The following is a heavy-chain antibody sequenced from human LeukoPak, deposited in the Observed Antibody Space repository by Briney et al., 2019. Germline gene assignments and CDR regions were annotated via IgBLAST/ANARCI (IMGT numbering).Heavy chain of an antibody. CDR2: ISSSSSTI. V-gene: IGHV3-48*04. Sequence: GGSLRLSCAASGFTFSSYSMNWVRQAPGKGLEWVSYISSSSSTIYYADSVKGRFTISRDNAKNSLYLQMNSLRAEDTAVYYCAREGYYDSSGYFADAFDIWGQGTMVTVSS. J-gene: IGHJ3*02. D-gene: IGHD3-22*01. CDR3: AREGYYDSSGYFADAFDI. CDR1: GFTFSSYS.